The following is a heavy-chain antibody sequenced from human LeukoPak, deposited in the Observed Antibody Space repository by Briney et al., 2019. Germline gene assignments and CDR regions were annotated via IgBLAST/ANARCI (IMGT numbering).Heavy chain of an antibody. J-gene: IGHJ4*02. V-gene: IGHV3-9*01. D-gene: IGHD6-13*01. Sequence: GGSLRLSCAASGFTFDDYAMHWVRQAPGKGLEGFSGISWDSGSIVYADSVKGRFTISRDNAKNSLYLQMNSLRAEATALYYCAKDPIAAAGNFDYWGQGTLVTVSS. CDR1: GFTFDDYA. CDR2: ISWDSGSI. CDR3: AKDPIAAAGNFDY.